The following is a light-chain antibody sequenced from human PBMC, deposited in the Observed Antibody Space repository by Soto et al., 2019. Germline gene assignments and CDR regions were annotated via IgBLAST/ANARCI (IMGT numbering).Light chain of an antibody. J-gene: IGKJ3*01. V-gene: IGKV3-11*01. CDR1: QSVSNY. Sequence: EILLTQSPATLSLSPGERATLSCRASQSVSNYLAWYQQKPGQAPRLLIYDASNRATGIPARFSGSGSGTDFTLTINILEPEDFAVYYCQQRSNWPPQFTFGPGTKVDIK. CDR3: QQRSNWPPQFT. CDR2: DAS.